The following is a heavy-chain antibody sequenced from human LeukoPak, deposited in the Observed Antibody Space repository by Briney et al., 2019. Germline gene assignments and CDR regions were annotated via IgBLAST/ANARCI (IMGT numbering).Heavy chain of an antibody. V-gene: IGHV1-46*01. CDR2: INPSGGST. J-gene: IGHJ4*02. CDR3: ARESNFYVSSGYYRPLGD. D-gene: IGHD3-22*01. CDR1: GYTFTSYY. Sequence: GASVKVSCKASGYTFTSYYMHWVRQAPGQGLEWMGIINPSGGSTSYAQKSQGRVTMTRDTSTSTVYMELSSLRSEDTAVYYCARESNFYVSSGYYRPLGDWGQGTLVTVSS.